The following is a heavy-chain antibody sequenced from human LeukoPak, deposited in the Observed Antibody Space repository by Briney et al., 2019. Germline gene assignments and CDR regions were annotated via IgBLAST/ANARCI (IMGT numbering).Heavy chain of an antibody. CDR3: ATLGEYHDSSGYYYN. CDR2: INHSGST. CDR1: GGSFSGYY. Sequence: SETLSLTCAVYGGSFSGYYWSWIRQPPGKGLEWIGEINHSGSTYYNASLKSRVTISVDMSKNQFSLRLTSVTAADTAVYYCATLGEYHDSSGYYYNWGQGTLVTVSS. V-gene: IGHV4-34*01. J-gene: IGHJ4*02. D-gene: IGHD3-22*01.